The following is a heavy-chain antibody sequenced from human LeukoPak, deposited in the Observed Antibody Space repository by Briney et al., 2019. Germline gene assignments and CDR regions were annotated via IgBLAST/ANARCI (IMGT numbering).Heavy chain of an antibody. V-gene: IGHV4-4*07. CDR1: GGSISSYY. CDR2: IYTSGST. Sequence: TPSETLSLTCTVSGGSISSYYWSWIRQPAGKGLEWIGRIYTSGSTNYNPSLKSRVTMSVDTSKNQFSLKLSSVTAADTAVYYCAREIKGPWLAAAGEFDYWGQGTLVTVSS. D-gene: IGHD6-13*01. CDR3: AREIKGPWLAAAGEFDY. J-gene: IGHJ4*02.